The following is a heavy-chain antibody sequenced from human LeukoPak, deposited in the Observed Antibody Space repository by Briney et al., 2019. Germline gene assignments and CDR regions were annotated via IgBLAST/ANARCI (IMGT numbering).Heavy chain of an antibody. V-gene: IGHV4-59*08. CDR3: ARGHYGFDP. J-gene: IGHJ5*02. Sequence: PSETLSLTCTVSGGSISGYYWSWLRQPPGKGLEWIAYIYYNGETDYNPSLNSRVTISVDTSNNQVSLKLSSVTAADTAVYYCARGHYGFDPWGRGTLVTVSS. CDR2: IYYNGET. CDR1: GGSISGYY. D-gene: IGHD3-16*01.